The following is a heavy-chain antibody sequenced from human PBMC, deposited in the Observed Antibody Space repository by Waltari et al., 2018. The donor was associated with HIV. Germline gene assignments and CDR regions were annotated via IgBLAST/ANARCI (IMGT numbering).Heavy chain of an antibody. CDR1: GFTFTRYC. J-gene: IGHJ4*02. CDR3: ATCFAVAGMDKFDY. D-gene: IGHD6-19*01. Sequence: DVPLVQSGGVSVRPGGSLRLSCAAPGFTFTRYCLSWLRQAPGKGVEWVSNIGRDRSEKDYVDSVKGRFTIPRDNANNSLSLQLTSLRVDDTAVYYCATCFAVAGMDKFDYWGQGTLVTVSS. CDR2: IGRDRSEK. V-gene: IGHV3-7*01.